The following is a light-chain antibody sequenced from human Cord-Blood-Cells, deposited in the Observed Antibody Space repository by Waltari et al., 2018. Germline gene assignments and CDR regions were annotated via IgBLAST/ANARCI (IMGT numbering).Light chain of an antibody. CDR3: QQRSNWPLT. J-gene: IGKJ4*01. CDR2: DAS. CDR1: QSVSSY. V-gene: IGKV3-11*01. Sequence: EIVLTQSPATLSSSPGERATPSCRASQSVSSYLAWYQQKPGQAPRLLIYDASNRATGIPARFSGSGSGTDFTLTISSLEPEDFAVYYCQQRSNWPLTFGGGTKVEIK.